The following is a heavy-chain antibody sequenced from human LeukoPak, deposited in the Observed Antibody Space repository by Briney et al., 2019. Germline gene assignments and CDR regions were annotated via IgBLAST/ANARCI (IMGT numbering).Heavy chain of an antibody. V-gene: IGHV1-46*02. CDR2: TNPNDGSA. CDR1: GYSFNVFY. CDR3: ARGNYYGMDV. J-gene: IGHJ6*02. Sequence: ASVKVSCKASGYSFNVFYIHWLRQAPGQGLEWMGVTNPNDGSASYAQKFQDRVTLTRDTSTSTVYMELSSLMSEDTAVYYCARGNYYGMDVWGHGTTVTVSS.